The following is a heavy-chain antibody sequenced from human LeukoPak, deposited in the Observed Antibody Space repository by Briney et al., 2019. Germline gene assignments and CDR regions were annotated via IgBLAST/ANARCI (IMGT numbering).Heavy chain of an antibody. CDR3: AKGRGWEASYYYYYMDV. CDR2: IRYDGSNK. D-gene: IGHD1-26*01. V-gene: IGHV3-30*02. Sequence: GGSLRLSCAASGFTFSSYGMHWVRQAPGKGLEWVAFIRYDGSNKYYTDSVRGRFTISRDNSKNTLYLQMNSLRAEDTAVYYCAKGRGWEASYYYYYMDVWGKGTTVTISS. J-gene: IGHJ6*03. CDR1: GFTFSSYG.